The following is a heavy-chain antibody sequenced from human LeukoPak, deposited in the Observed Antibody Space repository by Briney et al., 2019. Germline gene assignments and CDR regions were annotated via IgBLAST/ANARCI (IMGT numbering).Heavy chain of an antibody. J-gene: IGHJ4*02. V-gene: IGHV3-33*01. D-gene: IGHD3-22*01. CDR3: ARSIPRYDGSAYYPDY. CDR1: GLTFSGYG. Sequence: PGGSLRLSCAASGLTFSGYGMHWVRQAPGKGLEWVAVIWYDGSNDDYADSVKGRFTISRDNSKSTLYLQMNSLRAEDTAIYYCARSIPRYDGSAYYPDYWGQGTLVTVSS. CDR2: IWYDGSND.